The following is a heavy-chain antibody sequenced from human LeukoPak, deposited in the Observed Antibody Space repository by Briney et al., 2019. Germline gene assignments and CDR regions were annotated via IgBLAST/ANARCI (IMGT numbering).Heavy chain of an antibody. CDR3: ARGVHYYGSGSYKRRGYYFDY. CDR1: GYTFTSYD. V-gene: IGHV1-8*01. CDR2: MNPNSGNT. J-gene: IGHJ4*02. Sequence: ASVKVSCKASGYTFTSYDINWVRQATGQGLEWMGWMNPNSGNTGYAQKFRGRVTMTRNTSISTAYMELSSLRSEDTAVYYCARGVHYYGSGSYKRRGYYFDYWGQGTLVTVSS. D-gene: IGHD3-10*01.